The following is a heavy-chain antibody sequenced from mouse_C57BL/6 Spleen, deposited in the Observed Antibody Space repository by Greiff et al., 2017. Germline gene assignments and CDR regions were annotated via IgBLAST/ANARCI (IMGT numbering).Heavy chain of an antibody. CDR2: INPNTGGT. CDR1: GYTFTDYN. Sequence: VQLQQSGPELVKPGASVKIPCKASGYTFTDYNMDWVKQSHGQSLEWIGAINPNTGGTIYNQKFKGKATLTVDKSSSTAYMELRSLTSEDTAVYYGARSKLYGSYAAWFAYWGQGTLVTVSA. V-gene: IGHV1-18*01. J-gene: IGHJ3*01. CDR3: ARSKLYGSYAAWFAY. D-gene: IGHD2-1*01.